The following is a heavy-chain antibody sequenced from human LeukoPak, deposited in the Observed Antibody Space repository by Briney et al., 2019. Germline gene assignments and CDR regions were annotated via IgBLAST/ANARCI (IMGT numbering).Heavy chain of an antibody. CDR3: ARVFAATVKLYYFDY. Sequence: ASVKVSCKASGYTFTGYYMHWVRQAPGQGLEWMGWINPNSGGTNYAQKFQGRVTMTRDTSISTAYMELSRLRSDDTAVYYCARVFAATVKLYYFDYWGQGTLVTVSS. D-gene: IGHD1-26*01. J-gene: IGHJ4*02. CDR1: GYTFTGYY. V-gene: IGHV1-2*02. CDR2: INPNSGGT.